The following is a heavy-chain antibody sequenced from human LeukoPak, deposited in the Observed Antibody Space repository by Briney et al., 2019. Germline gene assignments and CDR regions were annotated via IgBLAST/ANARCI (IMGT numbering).Heavy chain of an antibody. CDR3: ARDLTGQPRPNNWFHP. CDR2: FDPEDGET. Sequence: ASVKVSCKVSGYTLTELSMHWVRQAPGKGLEWMGGFDPEDGETIYAQKFQGRVTITADESTSTAYMELSSLRSEDTAVYYCARDLTGQPRPNNWFHPWGQGTLVTVSS. J-gene: IGHJ5*02. CDR1: GYTLTELS. V-gene: IGHV1-24*01. D-gene: IGHD2-8*02.